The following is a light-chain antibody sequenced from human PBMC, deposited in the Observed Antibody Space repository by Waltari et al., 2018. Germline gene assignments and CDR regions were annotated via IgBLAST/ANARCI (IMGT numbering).Light chain of an antibody. J-gene: IGLJ3*02. Sequence: QSALTQPPSASGSPGQSATISCTGTSSAVGGYNYVSWYQQHPGKAPKLMIYEVSKRPSGVPDRFSGSKSGNTASLTVSGLQAEDEADYYCSSYAGSNTWVFGGGTKLTVL. CDR3: SSYAGSNTWV. V-gene: IGLV2-8*01. CDR1: SSAVGGYNY. CDR2: EVS.